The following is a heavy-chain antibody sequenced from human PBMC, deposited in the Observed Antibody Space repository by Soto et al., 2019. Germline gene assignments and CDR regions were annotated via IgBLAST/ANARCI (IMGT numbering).Heavy chain of an antibody. J-gene: IGHJ4*02. CDR2: ISGSGGST. D-gene: IGHD2-15*01. CDR3: AKDCSGGSCYSGFDY. V-gene: IGHV3-23*01. Sequence: GGSLRLSCAASGFTFSSYAMSWVRQAPGKGLEWVSAISGSGGSTYYADSVKGRFTISRDNSKNTLYLQMNSLRAEDTAVYYCAKDCSGGSCYSGFDYWGQGTLVTVSS. CDR1: GFTFSSYA.